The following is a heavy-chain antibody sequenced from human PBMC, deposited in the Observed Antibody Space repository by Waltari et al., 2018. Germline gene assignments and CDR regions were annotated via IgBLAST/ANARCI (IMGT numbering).Heavy chain of an antibody. CDR1: GGSISSYY. CDR2: IYYSGST. Sequence: QVQLQESGPGLVKPSETLSLTCTVSGGSISSYYWSWIRQPPGKGLEWIGYIYYSGSTNYNPSLKSRVTISVDTSKNQFSLKLSSVTAADTAVYYCARVGTVDGSGWYAFDIWGQGTMVTVSS. V-gene: IGHV4-59*01. J-gene: IGHJ3*02. CDR3: ARVGTVDGSGWYAFDI. D-gene: IGHD6-19*01.